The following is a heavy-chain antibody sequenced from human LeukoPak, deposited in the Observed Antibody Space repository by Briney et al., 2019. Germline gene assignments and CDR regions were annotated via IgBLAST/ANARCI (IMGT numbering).Heavy chain of an antibody. J-gene: IGHJ4*02. V-gene: IGHV3-9*01. CDR1: GFTFDDYA. CDR2: ISWNSDII. Sequence: GRSVRLSCAGSGFTFDDYAMHWVRQAPGKGLEWVSGISWNSDIIGYADSVKGRFTISRDNSKNTLYLQMNSLRAEDTAVYYCAKAPERIAVAGYFDYWGQGTLVTVSS. CDR3: AKAPERIAVAGYFDY. D-gene: IGHD6-19*01.